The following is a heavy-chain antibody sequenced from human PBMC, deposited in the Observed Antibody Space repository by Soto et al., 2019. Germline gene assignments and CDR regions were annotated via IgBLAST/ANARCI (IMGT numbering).Heavy chain of an antibody. J-gene: IGHJ5*02. CDR1: GGVFSSYV. D-gene: IGHD2-21*02. Sequence: QVQLVQSGAEVKKPGSSVKVSCKATGGVFSSYVTSWVRQAPGQGLEWMGGIIPIFGTANYAQKFQGRVTITADESTSTAYMELSSLRSEDTAVYYCARGLYCGGDCYEWFDPWGQGTLVTVSS. CDR3: ARGLYCGGDCYEWFDP. V-gene: IGHV1-69*01. CDR2: IIPIFGTA.